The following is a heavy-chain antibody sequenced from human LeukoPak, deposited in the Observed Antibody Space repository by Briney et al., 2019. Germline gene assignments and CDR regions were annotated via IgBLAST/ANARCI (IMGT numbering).Heavy chain of an antibody. CDR3: ARHYPQGKWELLS. Sequence: KPSETLSLTCTVSGGSISSSSYYWGWIRQPPGKGLEWIGSIYYSGSTYYNPSLKSRVTISVDTSKNQFSLKLSSVTAADTAVYYCARHYPQGKWELLSWGQGTLVTVSS. V-gene: IGHV4-39*01. CDR2: IYYSGST. CDR1: GGSISSSSYY. J-gene: IGHJ4*02. D-gene: IGHD1-26*01.